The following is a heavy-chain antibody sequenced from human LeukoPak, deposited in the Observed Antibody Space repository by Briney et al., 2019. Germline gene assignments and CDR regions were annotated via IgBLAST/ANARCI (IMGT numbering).Heavy chain of an antibody. CDR2: VSHSGST. J-gene: IGHJ4*02. V-gene: IGHV4-59*02. D-gene: IGHD6-19*01. Sequence: SETLSLTCTVSGGSVSTYYWSWIRQPPGKELEWIGYVSHSGSTNCSPSLKSRVTMSLDTSKNHFSLRLSSVNAADTAVYYCARAGSGWSFDYWGQGSLVTVSS. CDR1: GGSVSTYY. CDR3: ARAGSGWSFDY.